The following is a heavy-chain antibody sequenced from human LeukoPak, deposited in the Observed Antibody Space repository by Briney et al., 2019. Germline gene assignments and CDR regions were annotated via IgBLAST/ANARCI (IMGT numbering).Heavy chain of an antibody. Sequence: PGGSLRLSCVASGFTFRNYAMSWVRQAPGKGLEWVSAISASGGSTDYADSVKGRFTISRENSKNTLYLQMNSLRAEDTAVYYCAQNYGGTLYWGQGTLVTVSS. CDR1: GFTFRNYA. V-gene: IGHV3-23*01. CDR3: AQNYGGTLY. J-gene: IGHJ4*02. CDR2: ISASGGST. D-gene: IGHD4-23*01.